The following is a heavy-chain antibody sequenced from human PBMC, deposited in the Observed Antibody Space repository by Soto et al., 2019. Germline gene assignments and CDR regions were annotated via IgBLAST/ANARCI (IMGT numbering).Heavy chain of an antibody. Sequence: EVQLLDSGGGSVQPGGSLRLSCAASGFPFINYAMHWVRQAPGKGLEWVSAISGSGGRTYYGDSVKGRFTISRDNSKDTLYLHMNRLTAEDTAVYFCAKEGARDSSISLYFFDQWGQGTLVTVSS. CDR3: AKEGARDSSISLYFFDQ. D-gene: IGHD3-22*01. CDR2: ISGSGGRT. J-gene: IGHJ4*02. V-gene: IGHV3-23*01. CDR1: GFPFINYA.